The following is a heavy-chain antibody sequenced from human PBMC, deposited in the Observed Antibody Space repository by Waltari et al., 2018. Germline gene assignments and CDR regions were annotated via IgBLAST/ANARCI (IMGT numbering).Heavy chain of an antibody. D-gene: IGHD2-15*01. CDR2: FDPENGKT. CDR1: GYPVTGLS. V-gene: IGHV1-24*01. Sequence: QVQVVQSGAEVKKPAVSVMVSCMASGYPVTGLSMHWVRRVRGKGLEWMGRFDPENGKTIYAQKFQGRVTMTEDTSIDTAYMELSSLRSEDTAVYYCHLMARHIVVMAAATPSYYSYMDVWGRGTTVTVSS. CDR3: HLMARHIVVMAAATPSYYSYMDV. J-gene: IGHJ6*03.